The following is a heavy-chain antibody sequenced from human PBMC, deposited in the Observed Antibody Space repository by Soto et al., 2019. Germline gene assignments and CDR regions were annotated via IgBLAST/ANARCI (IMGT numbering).Heavy chain of an antibody. CDR2: SRNKAHSYTT. Sequence: VGSLRLSCVASGFTFIDHYVDWVRQAPGKGLEWVGRSRNKAHSYTTEYAASVKDRLTLSRDNSKNSLYLQMNSLRTEDTAVYYCVRVHSGTYTFVYWGQGTLVTVSS. CDR3: VRVHSGTYTFVY. D-gene: IGHD1-26*01. V-gene: IGHV3-72*01. J-gene: IGHJ4*02. CDR1: GFTFIDHY.